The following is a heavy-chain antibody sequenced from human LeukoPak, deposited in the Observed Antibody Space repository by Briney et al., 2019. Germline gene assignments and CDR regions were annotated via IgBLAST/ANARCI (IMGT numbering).Heavy chain of an antibody. J-gene: IGHJ3*02. D-gene: IGHD3-22*01. CDR3: AKRKCYYDSSGYYEGAFDI. CDR2: ISGSGGST. Sequence: GGSLRLSCAASGFTFSSYAMSWVRQAPGKGLEWVSNISGSGGSTYYADSVKGRFTISRDNSKNTLYLQMNSLRAEDTAVYYCAKRKCYYDSSGYYEGAFDIWGQGTMVTVSS. CDR1: GFTFSSYA. V-gene: IGHV3-23*01.